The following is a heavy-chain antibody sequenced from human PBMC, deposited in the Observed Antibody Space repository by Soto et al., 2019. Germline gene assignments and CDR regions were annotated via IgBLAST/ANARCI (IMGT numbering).Heavy chain of an antibody. CDR3: ARGGGYDSFDF. J-gene: IGHJ4*02. D-gene: IGHD5-12*01. V-gene: IGHV1-8*01. CDR1: GYTFTTYD. CDR2: MIPYSGNT. Sequence: ASVKVSCKASGYTFTTYDISWVRQATGQGLEWMGWMIPYSGNTGYAQKFQGRVTVTRNTSISTVYMELSGLRPDDTAVYYCARGGGYDSFDFWGQGIQVTVSS.